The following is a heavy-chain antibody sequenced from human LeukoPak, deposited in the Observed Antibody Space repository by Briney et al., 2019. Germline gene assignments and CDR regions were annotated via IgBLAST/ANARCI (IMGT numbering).Heavy chain of an antibody. CDR2: ISAGGGST. V-gene: IGHV3-23*01. CDR1: GFTFTTYA. CDR3: VAGGIAVGRWAFDI. J-gene: IGHJ3*02. Sequence: GGSLRLSCAASGFTFTTYAMSWVRQAPGKGLEWVSVISAGGGSTFYADSVKGRFTITRENSKNIVYLQMNSLRAEDTAVYYCVAGGIAVGRWAFDIWGQGKMVTVSS. D-gene: IGHD6-19*01.